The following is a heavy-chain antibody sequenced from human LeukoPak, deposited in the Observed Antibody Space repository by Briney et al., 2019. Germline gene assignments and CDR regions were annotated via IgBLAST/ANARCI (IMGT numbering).Heavy chain of an antibody. D-gene: IGHD4-17*01. CDR1: GFTFSTYI. J-gene: IGHJ4*02. Sequence: PGGSLRLSCAASGFTFSTYIMHWVRQAPGKGLEWVAVISDDGNNKYYADSVKGRFTISRDNAKNSLYLQMNSLRAEDTAVYYCARAPTDDYGDYSFDYWGKGTLVTVSS. V-gene: IGHV3-30-3*01. CDR2: ISDDGNNK. CDR3: ARAPTDDYGDYSFDY.